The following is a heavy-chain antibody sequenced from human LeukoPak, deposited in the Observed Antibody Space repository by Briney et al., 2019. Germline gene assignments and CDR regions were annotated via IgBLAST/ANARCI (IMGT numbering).Heavy chain of an antibody. CDR3: ARRSPFDY. D-gene: IGHD6-13*01. V-gene: IGHV3-74*01. Sequence: SGGSLRLSCAASGFTFSSSWMQWVRQAPGKGLVWVSRINSDGSTTNYADSVKGRFTISRDNAKNTLYLQMNSLRAEDSAVYYCARRSPFDYWGQGSLVTVSS. J-gene: IGHJ4*02. CDR1: GFTFSSSW. CDR2: INSDGSTT.